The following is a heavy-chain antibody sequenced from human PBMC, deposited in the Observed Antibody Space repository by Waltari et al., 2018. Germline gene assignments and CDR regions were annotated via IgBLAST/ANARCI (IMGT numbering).Heavy chain of an antibody. V-gene: IGHV1-8*01. Sequence: QVQLVQSGAEVKKPGASVKVSCKASGYTFTSYDINWVRQATGQGLEWMGWMNPTIGNTGYAQKFQGRVTMTRNTSISTAYMELSSLRSEDTAVYYCARGPYYDCWSGYVRGYGMDVWGQGTTVTVSS. CDR1: GYTFTSYD. D-gene: IGHD3-3*01. J-gene: IGHJ6*02. CDR3: ARGPYYDCWSGYVRGYGMDV. CDR2: MNPTIGNT.